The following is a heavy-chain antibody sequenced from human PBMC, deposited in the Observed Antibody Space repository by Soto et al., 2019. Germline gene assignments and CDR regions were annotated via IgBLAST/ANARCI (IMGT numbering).Heavy chain of an antibody. V-gene: IGHV4-4*02. CDR2: IYDSGRT. Sequence: QVQLQESGPGLVKPSGTLSLTCTVSGDSISSSNWWTWVRQSPRKGLEWIGEIYDSGRTNYNPSFKNRVTISVYKSKHQYSLRLSAVTAADTAVYYCARIFGGVAVLKWFDPWGQGTPVIVSS. J-gene: IGHJ5*02. CDR1: GDSISSSNW. D-gene: IGHD6-19*01. CDR3: ARIFGGVAVLKWFDP.